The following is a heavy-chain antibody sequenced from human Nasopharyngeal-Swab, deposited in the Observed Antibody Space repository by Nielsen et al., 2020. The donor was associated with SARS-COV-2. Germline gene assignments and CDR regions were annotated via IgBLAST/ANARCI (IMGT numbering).Heavy chain of an antibody. D-gene: IGHD3-9*01. Sequence: GGSLRLSCAASGFTLSSYSMNWVRQAPGKGLEWVSSISSSSYIYYADSVKGRFTISRDNSKNTLYLQMNSLRAEDTAVYYCAREGGYFDWLLRSDYYYYMDVWGKGTTVTVSS. CDR3: AREGGYFDWLLRSDYYYYMDV. V-gene: IGHV3-21*01. J-gene: IGHJ6*03. CDR1: GFTLSSYS. CDR2: ISSSSYI.